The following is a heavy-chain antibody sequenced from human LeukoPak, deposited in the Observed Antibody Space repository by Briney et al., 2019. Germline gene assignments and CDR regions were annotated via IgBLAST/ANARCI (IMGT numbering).Heavy chain of an antibody. CDR2: IYYSGST. J-gene: IGHJ6*02. CDR1: GGSISSYY. V-gene: IGHV4-59*01. D-gene: IGHD6-13*01. CDR3: ARQNSSSWSPYYYYGMDV. Sequence: PSETLSLTCTVSGGSISSYYWSWIRQPPGKGLEWIGYIYYSGSTNYNPSLKSRVTISVDTSKNQFSLKLSSVTAADTAVYYCARQNSSSWSPYYYYGMDVWGQGTTVTVCS.